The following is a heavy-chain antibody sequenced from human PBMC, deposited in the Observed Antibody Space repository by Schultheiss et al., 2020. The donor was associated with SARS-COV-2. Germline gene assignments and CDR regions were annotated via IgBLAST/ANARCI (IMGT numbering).Heavy chain of an antibody. CDR1: GFTFSSYW. CDR3: ARAGIHYFSDYYLDS. J-gene: IGHJ4*02. V-gene: IGHV3-74*01. Sequence: GESLKISCAASGFTFSSYWMHWVRQAPGKGPVWISRISSDGSGTTYTDSVKGRFIVSRDNAQNTLYLEMSYLRAEDTAVYYCARAGIHYFSDYYLDSWGQGTLVTVSS. CDR2: ISSDGSGT. D-gene: IGHD3-10*01.